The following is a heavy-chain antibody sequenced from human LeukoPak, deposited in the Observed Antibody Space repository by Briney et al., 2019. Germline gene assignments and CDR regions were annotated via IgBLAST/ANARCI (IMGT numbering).Heavy chain of an antibody. CDR2: IKRDGSEK. CDR1: GFIFSDYW. J-gene: IGHJ4*02. V-gene: IGHV3-7*03. D-gene: IGHD3-3*01. Sequence: GGSLRLSCAASGFIFSDYWMSWVRQAPGKGLEWVANIKRDGSEKYYVDSVKGRFTISRDNAKDSLYLQMNSLRAEDTAVYYRARDGLGFSGRDYWGQGTVVTVSS. CDR3: ARDGLGFSGRDY.